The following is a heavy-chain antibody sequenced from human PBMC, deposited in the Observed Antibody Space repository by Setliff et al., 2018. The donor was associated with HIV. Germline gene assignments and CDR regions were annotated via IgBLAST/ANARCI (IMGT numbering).Heavy chain of an antibody. V-gene: IGHV3-7*03. CDR2: INQDGSEK. CDR1: GFSFSNYW. CDR3: ARGPSSTHWSPGYFQH. D-gene: IGHD2-8*02. Sequence: PGGSLRLSCAASGFSFSNYWMNWVRQVPGRGLEWVANINQDGSEKKYVDSVKGRFTISRDNAKNSLYLQVNNLRAEDTAVYYCARGPSSTHWSPGYFQHWGQGTPVTVSS. J-gene: IGHJ1*01.